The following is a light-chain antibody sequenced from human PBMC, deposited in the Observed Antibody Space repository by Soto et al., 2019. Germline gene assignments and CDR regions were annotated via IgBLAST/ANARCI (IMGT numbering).Light chain of an antibody. CDR3: QQFNSYPVT. V-gene: IGKV1-13*02. J-gene: IGKJ5*01. CDR2: DVS. Sequence: AIQVTQSPSSLSASVGDRVTITCLASQDIRGALAWYQQKPGKPPKLLIDDVSTLENGVPSRFSGDSSGTQFTLTISGLQPEDFGTYYCQQFNSYPVTFGHGTRLDIK. CDR1: QDIRGA.